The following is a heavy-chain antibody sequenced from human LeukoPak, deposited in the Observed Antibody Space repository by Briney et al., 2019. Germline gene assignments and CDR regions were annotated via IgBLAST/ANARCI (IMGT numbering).Heavy chain of an antibody. CDR1: GFTFSDYW. J-gene: IGHJ4*02. Sequence: PGGSLRLSCAASGFTFSDYWMTWVRQAPGRGLEWVASIRQDGSDKYYVDSVKGRFIISRDNAKNSLYLQMSSLRAEDTALYYCARPDLTYRGYFDYWGQGTLVTVSS. D-gene: IGHD5-18*01. CDR2: IRQDGSDK. CDR3: ARPDLTYRGYFDY. V-gene: IGHV3-7*01.